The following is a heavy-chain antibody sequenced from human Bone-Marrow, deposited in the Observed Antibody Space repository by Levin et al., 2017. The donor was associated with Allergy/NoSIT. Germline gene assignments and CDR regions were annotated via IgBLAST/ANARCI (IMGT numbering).Heavy chain of an antibody. CDR3: ARAPSPGAN. V-gene: IGHV3-53*01. D-gene: IGHD2-8*02. CDR1: GFTVSNNY. Sequence: GGSLRLSCAASGFTVSNNYMSWVRQAPGKGLEGVSVIYSGGQTHYADSVRGRFTISSDSSNNTLYLQMNSLRAEDTAMYSCARAPSPGANWGQGTLVTVSS. J-gene: IGHJ4*02. CDR2: IYSGGQT.